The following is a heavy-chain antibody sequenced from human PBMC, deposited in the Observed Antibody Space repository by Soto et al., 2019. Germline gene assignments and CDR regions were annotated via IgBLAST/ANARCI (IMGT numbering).Heavy chain of an antibody. CDR3: AKDRESTVNSLYNWFDP. CDR2: ISYDGSNK. Sequence: PGGSLRLSFAASGFTFSSYGMHWVRQAPGKGLEWVAVISYDGSNKYYADSVKGRFTISRDNSKNTLYLQMNSLRAEDTAVYYCAKDRESTVNSLYNWFDPWGQGTLVTVSS. D-gene: IGHD4-4*01. CDR1: GFTFSSYG. J-gene: IGHJ5*02. V-gene: IGHV3-30*18.